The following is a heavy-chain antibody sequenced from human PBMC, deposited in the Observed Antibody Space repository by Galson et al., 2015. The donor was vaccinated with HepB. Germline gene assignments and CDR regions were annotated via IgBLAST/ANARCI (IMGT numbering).Heavy chain of an antibody. J-gene: IGHJ5*02. CDR1: GFTFSSYG. CDR3: AREGGYCSGGSCHNRPYNWFDP. D-gene: IGHD2-15*01. V-gene: IGHV3-33*01. CDR2: IWYDGSNK. Sequence: SLRLSCAASGFTFSSYGMHWVRQAPGKGLEWVAVIWYDGSNKYYADSVKGRFTISRDNSKNTLYLQMNSLRAEDTAVYYCAREGGYCSGGSCHNRPYNWFDPWGQGTLVTVSS.